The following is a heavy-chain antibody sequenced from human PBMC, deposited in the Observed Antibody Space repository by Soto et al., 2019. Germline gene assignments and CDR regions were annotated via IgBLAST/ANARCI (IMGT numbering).Heavy chain of an antibody. J-gene: IGHJ3*02. CDR3: ARETADGFGAFDI. V-gene: IGHV3-11*01. Sequence: GGSLRLSCVASGFTYSDYYMSWIRQTPGKGLEWVSYIGSSGSTIYYADSVKGRFTISRDNAKNSLYLQMNSLRADDTAVHYCARETADGFGAFDIWGQGTMVTVSS. CDR2: IGSSGSTI. CDR1: GFTYSDYY. D-gene: IGHD6-13*01.